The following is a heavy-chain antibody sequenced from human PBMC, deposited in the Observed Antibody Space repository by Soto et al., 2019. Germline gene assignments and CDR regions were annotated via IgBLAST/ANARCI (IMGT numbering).Heavy chain of an antibody. V-gene: IGHV4-39*01. CDR2: IYYSGST. D-gene: IGHD1-26*01. CDR3: ARLTGHSGSYLYY. Sequence: SETLSLTCAVYGGSISSSSYYWGWIRQPPGKGLEWIGSIYYSGSTYYNPSLKSRVTISVDTSKNQFSLKLSSVTAADTAVYYCARLTGHSGSYLYYRGQGTLVTVSS. J-gene: IGHJ4*02. CDR1: GGSISSSSYY.